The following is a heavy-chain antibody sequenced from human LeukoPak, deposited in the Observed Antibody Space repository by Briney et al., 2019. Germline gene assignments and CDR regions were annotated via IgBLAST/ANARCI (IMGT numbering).Heavy chain of an antibody. J-gene: IGHJ6*02. CDR3: ARRAPYYYYGMDV. V-gene: IGHV4-59*02. CDR2: IYYSGST. Sequence: GSLRLSCAASGFTVSSNYMSWVRQAPGKGLEWIGYIYYSGSTNYNPSLKSRVTISVDTSKNQFSLKLSSVTAADTAVYYCARRAPYYYYGMDVWGQGTTVTVSS. CDR1: GFTVSSNY.